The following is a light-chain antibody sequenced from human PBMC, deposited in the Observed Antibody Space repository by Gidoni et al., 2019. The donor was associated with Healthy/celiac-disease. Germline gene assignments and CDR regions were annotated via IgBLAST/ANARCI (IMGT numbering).Light chain of an antibody. CDR1: QRIGSS. V-gene: IGKV6-21*01. CDR3: HRGSSLPRT. J-gene: IGKJ1*01. CDR2: YAS. Sequence: DIQSVTPKEKVTLTCRASQRIGSSLHWYQQKPDQSPKLLIKYASQSFTGVPSGFSGHRSGPPFSLSVNCLETGSAAAYYYHRGSSLPRTFGQGTKVEIK.